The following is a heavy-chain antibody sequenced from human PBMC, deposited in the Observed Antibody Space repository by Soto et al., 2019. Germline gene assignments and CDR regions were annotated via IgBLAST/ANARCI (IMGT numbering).Heavy chain of an antibody. D-gene: IGHD1-26*01. Sequence: QVQLVQSGAEVKKPGASVKVSCKASGYTFTSYGISWVRQAPGQGLEWMGWISAYNGNTNYAQKLQGRVTMPTDTSTSTAYMDLRSLRPDDTAVYYCASYRVRVGVTRRNERDYWGQGTLVTVSS. CDR2: ISAYNGNT. V-gene: IGHV1-18*04. CDR1: GYTFTSYG. CDR3: ASYRVRVGVTRRNERDY. J-gene: IGHJ4*02.